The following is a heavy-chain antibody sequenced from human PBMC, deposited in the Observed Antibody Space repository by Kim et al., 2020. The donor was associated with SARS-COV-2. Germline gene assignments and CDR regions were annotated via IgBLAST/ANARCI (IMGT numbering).Heavy chain of an antibody. D-gene: IGHD3-3*01. V-gene: IGHV3-15*01. CDR3: TTDPGEAGGFWPGY. CDR1: GFSFSDAW. J-gene: IGHJ4*01. Sequence: GGSLRLSCVASGFSFSDAWMSWVRQAPGKGLEWVGRVISGANVGAVVYNSPGKGRFTISRDDSKNTVYLQMDSLKTEDTAVYYCTTDPGEAGGFWPGYWG. CDR2: VISGANVGAV.